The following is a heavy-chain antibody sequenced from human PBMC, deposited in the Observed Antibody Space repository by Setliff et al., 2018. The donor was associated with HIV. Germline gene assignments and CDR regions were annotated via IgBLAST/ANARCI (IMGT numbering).Heavy chain of an antibody. V-gene: IGHV4-30-4*08. D-gene: IGHD3-10*01. Sequence: SETLSLTCTVSGGSISSGDYYWSWIRQPPGKGLEWVGYIYYSGSTYYNPSLKSRVTISVDTSKNQFSLKLSSVTAADTAVYYCARDSGRRNDAFDIWGQGTMVTVSS. J-gene: IGHJ3*02. CDR3: ARDSGRRNDAFDI. CDR1: GGSISSGDYY. CDR2: IYYSGST.